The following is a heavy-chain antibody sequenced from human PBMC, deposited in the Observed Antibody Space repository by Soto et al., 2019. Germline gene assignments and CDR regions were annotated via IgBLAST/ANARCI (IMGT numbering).Heavy chain of an antibody. D-gene: IGHD3-22*01. Sequence: RESLKISCKGSGYSFAGYWITWVRQKPGKGLEWMGRIDPSDSQTYYSPSFRGHVTISVTKSITTVFLQWSSLRASDTAMYYCARQIYDSDTGPNFQYYFDSWGQGXPVTVYS. J-gene: IGHJ4*02. CDR3: ARQIYDSDTGPNFQYYFDS. CDR1: GYSFAGYW. V-gene: IGHV5-10-1*01. CDR2: IDPSDSQT.